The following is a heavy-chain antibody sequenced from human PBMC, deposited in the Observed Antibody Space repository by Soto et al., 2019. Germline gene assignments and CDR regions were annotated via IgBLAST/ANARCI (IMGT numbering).Heavy chain of an antibody. CDR1: GFTFSSYG. Sequence: PGGSLRLSCAASGFTFSSYGMHWVRQAPGKGLEWVTVIWVDGFNKYYADSVKGRFTISRDNAKNSLYLQMNSLRAEDTAVYYCARGRGEGDSSGYLLANDAFDIWGQGTMVTVSS. D-gene: IGHD3-22*01. CDR2: IWVDGFNK. J-gene: IGHJ3*02. CDR3: ARGRGEGDSSGYLLANDAFDI. V-gene: IGHV3-33*01.